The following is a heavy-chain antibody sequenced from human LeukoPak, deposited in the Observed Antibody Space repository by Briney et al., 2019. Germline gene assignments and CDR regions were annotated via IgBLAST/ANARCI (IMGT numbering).Heavy chain of an antibody. D-gene: IGHD3-22*01. CDR3: ANGYYDSSGYYYLAFMDV. V-gene: IGHV3-23*01. CDR1: GVSISSSYS. CDR2: ISGSGGST. Sequence: ETLSLTCTVSGVSISSSYSYWGWVRQAPGKGLEWVSGISGSGGSTYYADSVKGRFTISRDNSKNTLYLQMNSLRAEDTAVYYCANGYYDSSGYYYLAFMDVWGKGTTVTVSS. J-gene: IGHJ6*04.